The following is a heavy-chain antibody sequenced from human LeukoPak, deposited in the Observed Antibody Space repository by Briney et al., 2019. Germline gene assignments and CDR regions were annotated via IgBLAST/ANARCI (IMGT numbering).Heavy chain of an antibody. CDR3: AHSIAVTGHYYYYGMDV. D-gene: IGHD6-19*01. CDR1: GFTFSSND. CDR2: IYSGGTT. Sequence: GGSLRLSCAASGFTFSSNDMSWVRQAPGKGLEWVSVIYSGGTTYYADSVKGRFTISRDNSKNTLYLQMNSLRAEDTAVYYCAHSIAVTGHYYYYGMDVWGQGTTVTVSS. J-gene: IGHJ6*02. V-gene: IGHV3-66*01.